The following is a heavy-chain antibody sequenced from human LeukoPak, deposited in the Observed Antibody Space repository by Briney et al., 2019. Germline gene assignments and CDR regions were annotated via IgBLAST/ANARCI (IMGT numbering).Heavy chain of an antibody. V-gene: IGHV3-30*03. CDR3: ATAPTVSLD. D-gene: IGHD4-17*01. Sequence: GGSLRLSCAVSGFTFSSYGMSWVRQAPGKGLEWVAVISYDGSNKYYADSVKGRFTISRDNSKNTLYLQMNSLRAEDTAVYYCATAPTVSLDWGQGTLVTVSS. J-gene: IGHJ1*01. CDR2: ISYDGSNK. CDR1: GFTFSSYG.